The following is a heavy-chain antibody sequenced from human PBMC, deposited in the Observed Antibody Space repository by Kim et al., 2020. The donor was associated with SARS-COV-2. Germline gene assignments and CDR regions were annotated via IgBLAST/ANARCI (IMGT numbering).Heavy chain of an antibody. V-gene: IGHV4-34*01. CDR1: GGSFSGYY. Sequence: SETLSLTCAVYGGSFSGYYWSWIRQPPGKGLEWIGEINHSGSTNYNPSLKSRVTISVDTSKNQFSLKLSSVTAAYTAVYYCARGRPYYYDSSGYCPYWGQGTLVTVSS. CDR3: ARGRPYYYDSSGYCPY. CDR2: INHSGST. J-gene: IGHJ4*02. D-gene: IGHD3-22*01.